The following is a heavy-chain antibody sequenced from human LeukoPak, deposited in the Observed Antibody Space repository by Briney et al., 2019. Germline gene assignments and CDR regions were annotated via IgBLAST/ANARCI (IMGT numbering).Heavy chain of an antibody. D-gene: IGHD5-18*01. CDR2: IYYSGST. CDR1: GGSISSGGYY. CDR3: ATSSGGYTAASVAFDI. Sequence: SSETLSLTCTVSGGSISSGGYYWSWIRQHPGKGLEWIGYIYYSGSTYYNPSLKSRVTISVDTSKNQFSLKLSSVTAADTAVYYCATSSGGYTAASVAFDIWGQGTMVTVSS. J-gene: IGHJ3*02. V-gene: IGHV4-31*03.